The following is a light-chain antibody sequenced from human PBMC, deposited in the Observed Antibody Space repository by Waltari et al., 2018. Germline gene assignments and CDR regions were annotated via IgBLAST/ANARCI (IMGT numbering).Light chain of an antibody. CDR2: DVS. CDR3: ASYTNTNTIL. CDR1: SSDIGGYNH. Sequence: SALTQPASVSGSPGQSVTISCIGTSSDIGGYNHVYWYQQHPGKAPKLMIFDVSRWPSGISYRFSGSKSGNAAFLTISGLQADDEADYYCASYTNTNTILFGGGTKVTVL. J-gene: IGLJ2*01. V-gene: IGLV2-14*03.